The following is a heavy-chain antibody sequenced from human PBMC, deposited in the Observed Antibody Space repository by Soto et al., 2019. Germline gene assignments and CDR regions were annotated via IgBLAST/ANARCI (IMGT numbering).Heavy chain of an antibody. Sequence: SVKVSCKASGGTFSSYAISWVRQAPGQGIEWMGGIIPIFGTANYAQKFQGRVTITADESTSTAYMELSSLRSEDTAVYYCARGDRGYSGYDYYYYYGMDVWGQGTTVTVSS. CDR1: GGTFSSYA. CDR2: IIPIFGTA. CDR3: ARGDRGYSGYDYYYYYGMDV. D-gene: IGHD5-12*01. J-gene: IGHJ6*02. V-gene: IGHV1-69*13.